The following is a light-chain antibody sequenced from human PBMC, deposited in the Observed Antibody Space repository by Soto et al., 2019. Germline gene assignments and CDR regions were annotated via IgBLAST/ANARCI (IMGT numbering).Light chain of an antibody. CDR3: QQYDNLELT. J-gene: IGKJ4*01. V-gene: IGKV1-33*01. CDR1: QDISNY. CDR2: DAS. Sequence: DLQMTQSPSSLSASVGDRVTITCQASQDISNYLNWYQQKPGKAPKLLIYDASNLETGVPSRFSGSGSGTDFTFTISSLQPEDIATYYCQQYDNLELTFGGGTKVEIK.